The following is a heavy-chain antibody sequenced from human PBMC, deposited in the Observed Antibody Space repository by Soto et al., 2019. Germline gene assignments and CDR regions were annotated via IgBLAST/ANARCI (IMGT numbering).Heavy chain of an antibody. D-gene: IGHD3-22*01. CDR1: GGSISSYY. CDR2: IYYSGST. Sequence: SETLSLTCTVSGGSISSYYWSWIRQPPGKGLEWIGYIYYSGSTNYNPSLKSRVTISVDTSKNQFSLKLSSVTAADTAVYYCARVITYYYYYMDVWGKGTTVTVSS. CDR3: ARVITYYYYYMDV. J-gene: IGHJ6*03. V-gene: IGHV4-59*08.